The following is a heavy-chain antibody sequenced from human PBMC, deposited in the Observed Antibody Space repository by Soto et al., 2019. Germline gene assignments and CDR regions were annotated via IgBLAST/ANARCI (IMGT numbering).Heavy chain of an antibody. CDR1: GFTFSSYA. D-gene: IGHD6-6*01. CDR2: ISGSGGST. V-gene: IGHV3-23*01. J-gene: IGHJ4*02. CDR3: AKVGYSSSLDFDY. Sequence: SLRLSCAASGFTFSSYAVSWVRQAPGKGLEWVSAISGSGGSTYYADSVKGRFTISRDNSKNTLYLQMNSLRAEDTAVYYCAKVGYSSSLDFDYWGQGTLVTVSS.